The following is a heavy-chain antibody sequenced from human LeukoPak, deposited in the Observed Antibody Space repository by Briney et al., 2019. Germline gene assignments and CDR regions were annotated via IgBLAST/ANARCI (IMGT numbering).Heavy chain of an antibody. CDR2: VSGSGRGENT. J-gene: IGHJ6*03. CDR1: GFTFSSSA. V-gene: IGHV3-23*01. Sequence: GGSLRLSCAASGFTFSSSAMSWVRQAPGKGLEWVSNVSGSGRGENTYYADSVKGRFIISRDNSKNTLYVQMNSLRAEDTAVYYCARGALYYMDVWGKGTTVTISS. CDR3: ARGALYYMDV.